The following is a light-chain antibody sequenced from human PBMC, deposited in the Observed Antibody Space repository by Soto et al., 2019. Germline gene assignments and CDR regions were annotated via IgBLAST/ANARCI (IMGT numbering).Light chain of an antibody. V-gene: IGKV1-5*03. CDR2: KAS. J-gene: IGKJ1*01. CDR3: QQYNIDPRT. Sequence: DIQMTQSPSTLSASVGDRVTITCRASQTISSWLAWYQQKPGKAPNLLIYKASSLESGVPSRFSGSGSGTEFTLTISSLQPDDFATYYCQQYNIDPRTFGQGTKVEIK. CDR1: QTISSW.